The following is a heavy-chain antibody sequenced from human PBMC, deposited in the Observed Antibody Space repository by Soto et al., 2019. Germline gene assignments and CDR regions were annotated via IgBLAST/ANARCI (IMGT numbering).Heavy chain of an antibody. CDR1: GFTFSSYG. V-gene: IGHV3-33*01. Sequence: QVQLVESGGGVVQPGRSLRLSCAASGFTFSSYGMHWVRQAPGKGLEWVAVIWYDGSNKYYADSVKGRFTISRDNSKYTLYLQMNSLKAEGTALFYSSRDPRYLAAAVKVSVRPSPPDYWGQGTLVTVSS. CDR2: IWYDGSNK. J-gene: IGHJ4*02. CDR3: SRDPRYLAAAVKVSVRPSPPDY. D-gene: IGHD6-13*01.